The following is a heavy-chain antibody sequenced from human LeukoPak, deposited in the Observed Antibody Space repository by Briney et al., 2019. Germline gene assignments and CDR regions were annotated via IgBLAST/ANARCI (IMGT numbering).Heavy chain of an antibody. Sequence: SETLSLTCAVYGGSFSGYYWSWIRQPPGKGLEWIGEINHSGSTNYNPSLKSRVTISVDTSKNQFSLKLSSVTAADTAVYYCARGGPRTNYYGSGSYYKGTAWFDPWGQGTLVTVSS. CDR3: ARGGPRTNYYGSGSYYKGTAWFDP. V-gene: IGHV4-34*01. D-gene: IGHD3-10*01. CDR2: INHSGST. CDR1: GGSFSGYY. J-gene: IGHJ5*02.